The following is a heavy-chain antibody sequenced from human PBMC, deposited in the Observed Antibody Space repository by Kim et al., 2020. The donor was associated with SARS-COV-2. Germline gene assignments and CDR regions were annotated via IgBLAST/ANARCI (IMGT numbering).Heavy chain of an antibody. D-gene: IGHD2-15*01. J-gene: IGHJ4*02. CDR2: YN. V-gene: IGHV6-1*01. Sequence: YNDYAVSVKSRITITPDTSKNQFSLQLSSVSPEDTAIYYCARSFSGTYNSWGQGTLVTFSS. CDR3: ARSFSGTYNS.